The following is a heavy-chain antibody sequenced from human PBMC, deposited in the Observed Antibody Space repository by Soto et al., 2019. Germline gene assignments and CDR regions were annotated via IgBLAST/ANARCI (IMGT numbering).Heavy chain of an antibody. CDR2: IYWDDDK. CDR3: AHSDSSGDYLYYYYYYGMDV. J-gene: IGHJ6*02. D-gene: IGHD3-22*01. Sequence: QITLKESGPTLVKPTQPLTLTCTFSGFPLSTSGVGVGWIRQPPGKALQWLALIYWDDDKRYSPSLKSRHTLTNDPSKNQELLTKTNMEPVDTATYYCAHSDSSGDYLYYYYYYGMDVWGQGTTVTVSS. V-gene: IGHV2-5*02. CDR1: GFPLSTSGVG.